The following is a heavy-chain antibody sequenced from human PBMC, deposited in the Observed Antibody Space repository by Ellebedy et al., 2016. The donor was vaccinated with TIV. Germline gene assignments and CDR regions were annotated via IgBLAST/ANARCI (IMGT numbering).Heavy chain of an antibody. J-gene: IGHJ4*02. V-gene: IGHV1-3*01. CDR1: GYTFTSYA. CDR2: INAGNGNT. CDR3: ATVYWSGYVYFDY. Sequence: ASVKVSXXASGYTFTSYAMHWVRQAPGQRLEWMGWINAGNGNTKYSQKFQGRVTITRDTSASTAYMELSSLRSEDTAVYYCATVYWSGYVYFDYWGQGTLVTVSS. D-gene: IGHD5-12*01.